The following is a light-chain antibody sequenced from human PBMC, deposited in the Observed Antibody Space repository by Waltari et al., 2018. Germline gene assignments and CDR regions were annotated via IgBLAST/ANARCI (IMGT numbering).Light chain of an antibody. Sequence: EIVLTQSPGTLSLSPGESATLSCGASEGVSTYLAWYQQKPGQAPRLLIYDASNRAAGIPARFVASGSETDFTLTITRLEPEDFAVYYCQERSNWPGGSFGGGTKVEIK. J-gene: IGKJ4*01. CDR1: EGVSTY. V-gene: IGKV3-11*01. CDR2: DAS. CDR3: QERSNWPGGS.